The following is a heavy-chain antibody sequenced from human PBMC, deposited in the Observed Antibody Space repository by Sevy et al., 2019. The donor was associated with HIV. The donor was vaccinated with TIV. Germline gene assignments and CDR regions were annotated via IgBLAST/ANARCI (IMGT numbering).Heavy chain of an antibody. Sequence: GGSLRLSCAASGFTFSSYAMHWVRQAPGKGLVWVSRIKTDGSSRDSADSVKGRFFISRDNAKNLVYLQMDSLRAEDTDVYYCAREGDTVLVPTAVDAFDFWGQGTMVTVSS. CDR2: IKTDGSSR. V-gene: IGHV3-74*01. J-gene: IGHJ3*01. CDR3: AREGDTVLVPTAVDAFDF. CDR1: GFTFSSYA. D-gene: IGHD2-2*01.